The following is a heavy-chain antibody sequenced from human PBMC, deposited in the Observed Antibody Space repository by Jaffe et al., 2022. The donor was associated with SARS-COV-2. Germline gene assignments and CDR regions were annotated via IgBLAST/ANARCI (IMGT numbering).Heavy chain of an antibody. CDR3: ARGIAVAGSNAFDI. D-gene: IGHD6-19*01. Sequence: QVQLVESGGGVVQPGRSLRLSCAASGFTFSSYAMHWVRQAPGKGLEWVAVISYDGSNKYYADSVKGRFTISRDNSKNTLYLQMNSLRAEDTAVYYCARGIAVAGSNAFDIWGQGTMVTVSS. V-gene: IGHV3-30-3*01. J-gene: IGHJ3*02. CDR1: GFTFSSYA. CDR2: ISYDGSNK.